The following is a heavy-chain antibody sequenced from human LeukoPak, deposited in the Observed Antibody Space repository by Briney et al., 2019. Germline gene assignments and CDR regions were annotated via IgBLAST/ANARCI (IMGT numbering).Heavy chain of an antibody. D-gene: IGHD2-2*01. CDR3: ARGSTYCSSISCPMINCDY. Sequence: GASVKVSCKASGYTFTSYYMHWVRQAPGQGLEWMGIIDPSGGSTRYPQKFQGRVTMTGDTPTSTVYMELSSLRFEDTAVYYCARGSTYCSSISCPMINCDYWGRGTLVTVSS. CDR2: IDPSGGST. V-gene: IGHV1-46*01. CDR1: GYTFTSYY. J-gene: IGHJ4*02.